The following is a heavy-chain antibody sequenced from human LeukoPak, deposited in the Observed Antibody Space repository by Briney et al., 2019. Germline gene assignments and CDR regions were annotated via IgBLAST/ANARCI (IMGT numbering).Heavy chain of an antibody. CDR1: GYTFTGYY. CDR2: ISAYNGDT. Sequence: ASVKVSCKASGYTFTGYYMHWVRQAPGQGLEWMGWISAYNGDTNYAQRFQGRVTMTTDTSTSTAYMELRSLKSDDTAVYYCARNAFNTSSENYFDYWGRGTLVTVSS. V-gene: IGHV1-18*04. J-gene: IGHJ4*02. CDR3: ARNAFNTSSENYFDY. D-gene: IGHD6-6*01.